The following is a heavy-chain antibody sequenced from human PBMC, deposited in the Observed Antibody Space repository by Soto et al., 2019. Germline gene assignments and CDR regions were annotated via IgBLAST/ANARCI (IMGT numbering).Heavy chain of an antibody. CDR2: ISAYSGNT. CDR1: GYTFTTYG. V-gene: IGHV1-18*04. Sequence: QVQLVQSGAEVKKPGASVKVSCKASGYTFTTYGITLVRQAPGQGLEWMGWISAYSGNTNYAQKLQGRLTVTTDTSTNTAYMDLRSRRSDDTAVYYCARVVKAGDYGDYGRYYFDYWGHGTLVTVSS. CDR3: ARVVKAGDYGDYGRYYFDY. J-gene: IGHJ4*01. D-gene: IGHD4-17*01.